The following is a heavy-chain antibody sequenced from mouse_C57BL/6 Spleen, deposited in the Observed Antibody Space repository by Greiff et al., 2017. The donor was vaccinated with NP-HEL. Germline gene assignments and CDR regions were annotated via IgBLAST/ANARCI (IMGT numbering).Heavy chain of an antibody. J-gene: IGHJ3*01. V-gene: IGHV1-82*01. CDR3: ARGIYYGNPEGFAY. CDR2: IYPGDGDT. D-gene: IGHD2-1*01. CDR1: GYAFSSSW. Sequence: QVQLQQSGPELVKPGASVKISCKASGYAFSSSWMNWVKQRPGKGLEWIGRIYPGDGDTNYNGKFKGKATLTADKSSSTAYMQLSSLTSEDSAVYFCARGIYYGNPEGFAYWGQGTLVTVSA.